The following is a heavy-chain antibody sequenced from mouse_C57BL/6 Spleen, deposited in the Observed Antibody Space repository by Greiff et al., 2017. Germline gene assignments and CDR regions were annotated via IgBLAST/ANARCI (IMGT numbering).Heavy chain of an antibody. Sequence: EVKLVESGGGLVKPGGSLKLSCAASGFTFSDYGMHWVRQAPEKGLEWVAYISSGSSTIYYADTVKGRFTISRDNAKNTLFLQMTSLRSEDTAMYYCARPGFYYSNWFAYWGQGTLVTVSA. CDR1: GFTFSDYG. CDR2: ISSGSSTI. D-gene: IGHD2-5*01. V-gene: IGHV5-17*01. J-gene: IGHJ3*01. CDR3: ARPGFYYSNWFAY.